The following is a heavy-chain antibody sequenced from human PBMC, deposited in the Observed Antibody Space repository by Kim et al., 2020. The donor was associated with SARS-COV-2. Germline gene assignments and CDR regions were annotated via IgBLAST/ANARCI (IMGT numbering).Heavy chain of an antibody. CDR1: GYTFTYHP. Sequence: ASVKVSCKASGYTFTYHPMNWVRQAPGHGLEWMGWINTNTGNATYAQGFTGRFVFSLDTPGSTAYLQIISLKAEDTAVYYCARGPPAGKLDYGAHSMGDHWGQGTLVTVSS. V-gene: IGHV7-4-1*02. CDR2: INTNTGNA. CDR3: ARGPPAGKLDYGAHSMGDH. D-gene: IGHD4-17*01. J-gene: IGHJ4*02.